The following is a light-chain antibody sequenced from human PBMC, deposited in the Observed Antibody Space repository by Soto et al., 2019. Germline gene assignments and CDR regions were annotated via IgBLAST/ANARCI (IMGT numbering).Light chain of an antibody. V-gene: IGLV4-69*01. CDR2: LNSDGSH. CDR3: QTWGTGNHWV. Sequence: QPVLTQSPSASASLGASVKLTCTLSSGHSSYAIAWHQQQPEKGPRYLMKLNSDGSHSKGDGIPDRFSGSSSGAERYLTISSLQSEDEADYYCQTWGTGNHWVFGGGTQLTVL. CDR1: SGHSSYA. J-gene: IGLJ3*02.